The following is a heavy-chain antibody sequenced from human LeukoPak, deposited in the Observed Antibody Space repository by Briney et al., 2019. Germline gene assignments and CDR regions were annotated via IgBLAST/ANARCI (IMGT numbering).Heavy chain of an antibody. V-gene: IGHV3-53*01. Sequence: GGSLRLSCAASGFTVSSNYMSWVRQAPGKGLEWVSVIYSGGSTYYADSVKGRFTISRDNSKNTLYLQMNSLRAEDTAVYYCARYGFGELNSGRRPYYYYGMDVWGKGTTVTVSS. J-gene: IGHJ6*04. D-gene: IGHD3-10*01. CDR1: GFTVSSNY. CDR2: IYSGGST. CDR3: ARYGFGELNSGRRPYYYYGMDV.